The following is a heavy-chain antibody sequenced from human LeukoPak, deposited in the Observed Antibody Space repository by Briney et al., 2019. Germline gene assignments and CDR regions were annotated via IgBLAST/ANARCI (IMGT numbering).Heavy chain of an antibody. V-gene: IGHV1-2*06. CDR3: ARDRDGGVGTIDY. CDR2: ININSGGI. Sequence: SSVPVPCKASGYTFIDYWIHWVRQAPGHGLEWMGRININSGGINYAQKFHGRVTMTRATSISTAYMELSRLRLDETPVYYCARDRDGGVGTIDYWGQGTLVPVSS. J-gene: IGHJ4*02. D-gene: IGHD3-3*01. CDR1: GYTFIDYW.